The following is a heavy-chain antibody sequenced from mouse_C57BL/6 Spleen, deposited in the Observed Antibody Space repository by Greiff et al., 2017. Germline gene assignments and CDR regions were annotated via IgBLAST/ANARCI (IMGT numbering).Heavy chain of an antibody. CDR2: IDPSDSYT. CDR1: GYTFTSYW. J-gene: IGHJ1*03. CDR3: ALRRPFDV. V-gene: IGHV1-69*01. D-gene: IGHD1-1*01. Sequence: QVQLQQPGAELVMPGASVKLSCKASGYTFTSYWMHWVKQRPGQGLEWIGEIDPSDSYTNYNQKFKGKSTLTVDKSSSTAYMQLSSLTSEDSAVYYCALRRPFDVWGTGTTVTVSS.